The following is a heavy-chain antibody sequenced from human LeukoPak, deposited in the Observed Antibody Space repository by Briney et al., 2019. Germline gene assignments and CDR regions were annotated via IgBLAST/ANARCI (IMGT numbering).Heavy chain of an antibody. CDR3: ARGDVVVPAAGRRWYYYGMDV. V-gene: IGHV1-46*01. D-gene: IGHD2-2*01. Sequence: ASVKVSCKASGYTFTSYYMHWVRQAPGQGLEWMGIINPSGGSTSCAQKFQGRVTMTRDTSASTVYMELSSLRSEDTAVYYCARGDVVVPAAGRRWYYYGMDVWGQGTTVTVSS. J-gene: IGHJ6*02. CDR1: GYTFTSYY. CDR2: INPSGGST.